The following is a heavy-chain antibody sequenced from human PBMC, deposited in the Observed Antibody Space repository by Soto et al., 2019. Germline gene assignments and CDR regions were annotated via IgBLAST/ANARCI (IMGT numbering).Heavy chain of an antibody. CDR1: GGTFSSYA. Sequence: SVKVSCKASGGTFSSYAISWVRQAPGQGLEWMGGIIPIFGTANYAQKFQGRVTITADESTSTAYMELSSLRSEDTAVYYCARETKVIVATISACGMDVWGQGTKVPVSS. CDR2: IIPIFGTA. J-gene: IGHJ6*02. V-gene: IGHV1-69*13. CDR3: ARETKVIVATISACGMDV. D-gene: IGHD5-12*01.